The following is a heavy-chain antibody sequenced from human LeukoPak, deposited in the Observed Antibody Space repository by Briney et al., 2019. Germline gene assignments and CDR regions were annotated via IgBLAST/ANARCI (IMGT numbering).Heavy chain of an antibody. CDR2: IRYGGSDI. J-gene: IGHJ6*03. V-gene: IGHV3-30*02. CDR3: AKEPYSSVYYFYYMDV. CDR1: GFTFSTCG. Sequence: PGGSLRLSCAASGFTFSTCGMHWVRQAPGKGLEWVAFIRYGGSDIYYGDSVKGRFTISRDNSKNTLYLQMNSLRGDDTAVYYCAKEPYSSVYYFYYMDVWGKGTTVTVSS. D-gene: IGHD6-25*01.